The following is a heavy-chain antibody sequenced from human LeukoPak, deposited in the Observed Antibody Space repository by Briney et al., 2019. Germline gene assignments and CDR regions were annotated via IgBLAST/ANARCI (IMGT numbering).Heavy chain of an antibody. CDR1: GFTVSTNY. V-gene: IGHV3-66*01. D-gene: IGHD2-2*03. J-gene: IGHJ6*04. Sequence: GGSLRLSCAASGFTVSTNYMSWVRQAPGKGLEWASTIYSGGSTHYADSVQGRFTISRDNSKNTLYLQMNSLRAEDTAVYYCARWIGFKGKDVWGKGTTVTVSS. CDR3: ARWIGFKGKDV. CDR2: IYSGGST.